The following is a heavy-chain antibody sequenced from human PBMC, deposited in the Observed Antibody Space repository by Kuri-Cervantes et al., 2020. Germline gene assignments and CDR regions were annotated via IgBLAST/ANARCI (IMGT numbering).Heavy chain of an antibody. CDR2: ISSSNSYI. V-gene: IGHV3-21*01. CDR3: ARVGINDYGDGGYFDL. J-gene: IGHJ2*01. D-gene: IGHD4-17*01. CDR1: GFTFSTYS. Sequence: GGSLRLSCAASGFTFSTYSINWVRQAPGKGLEWVSSISSSNSYIYYAASVKGRFTISRDNARNSLYLQMNSLRAEDTAVYFCARVGINDYGDGGYFDLWGRGALVTVSS.